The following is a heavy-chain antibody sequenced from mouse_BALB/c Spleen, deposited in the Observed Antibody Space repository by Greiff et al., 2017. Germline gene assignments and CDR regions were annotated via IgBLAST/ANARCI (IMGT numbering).Heavy chain of an antibody. CDR1: GFAFSSYD. CDR3: ANYDGYSRFAY. CDR2: ISSGGGST. Sequence: EVQRVESGGGLVKPGGSLKLSCAASGFAFSSYDMSWVRQTPEKRLEWVAYISSGGGSTYYPDTVKGRFTISRDNAKNTLYLQMSSLKSEDTAMYYCANYDGYSRFAYWGQGTLVTVSA. J-gene: IGHJ3*01. D-gene: IGHD2-3*01. V-gene: IGHV5-12-1*01.